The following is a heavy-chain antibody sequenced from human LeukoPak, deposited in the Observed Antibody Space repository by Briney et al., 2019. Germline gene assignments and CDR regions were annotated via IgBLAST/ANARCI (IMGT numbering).Heavy chain of an antibody. CDR1: GFTFNNYA. J-gene: IGHJ3*02. CDR3: ARLSSFAFDI. D-gene: IGHD3-16*02. Sequence: GGSLRLSCAASGFTFNNYAMSWVRQAPGKGLEWVSAISGSGGSTYYADSVKGRFTISRDNSKNTLYLQMNSLRAEDTAVYYCARLSSFAFDIWGQGTMVTVSS. CDR2: ISGSGGST. V-gene: IGHV3-23*01.